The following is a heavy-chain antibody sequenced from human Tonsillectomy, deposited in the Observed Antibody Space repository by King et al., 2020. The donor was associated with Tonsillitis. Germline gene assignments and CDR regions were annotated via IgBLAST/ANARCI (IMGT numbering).Heavy chain of an antibody. CDR1: GGSFSGYY. Sequence: VQLQQWGAGLLKPSETLSLTCAVYGGSFSGYYWSWIRQPPGKGLEWIGEINHSGSTNYNPSLKSRVTVSVDTSKNQFSLKLSSVTAADTAVYYCARGLNTINCSGGSCYGGSNFDYWGQGTLVTVSS. V-gene: IGHV4-34*01. D-gene: IGHD2-15*01. CDR3: ARGLNTINCSGGSCYGGSNFDY. CDR2: INHSGST. J-gene: IGHJ4*02.